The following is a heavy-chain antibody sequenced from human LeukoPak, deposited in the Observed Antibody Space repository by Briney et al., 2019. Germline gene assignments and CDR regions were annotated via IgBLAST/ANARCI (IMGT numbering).Heavy chain of an antibody. J-gene: IGHJ4*02. CDR3: AREAKLMTTVYYFDY. CDR2: IKQDGSEK. V-gene: IGHV3-7*04. CDR1: GFTFSRNW. D-gene: IGHD4-11*01. Sequence: GGSLRLSCAASGFTFSRNWMSWVRQAPGKGLEWVAKIKQDGSEKYYVDSVKGRFTISRDNAKNSLYLQMNSLRAEDTAVYYCAREAKLMTTVYYFDYWGQGTLVTVSS.